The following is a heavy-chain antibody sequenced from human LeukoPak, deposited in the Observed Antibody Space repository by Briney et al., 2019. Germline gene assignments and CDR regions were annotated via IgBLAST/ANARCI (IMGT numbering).Heavy chain of an antibody. CDR3: AKDIAGIAAAVFYGMDV. CDR1: GFTFSDYS. V-gene: IGHV3-21*04. D-gene: IGHD6-13*01. J-gene: IGHJ6*02. Sequence: GGSLRLSCAASGFTFSDYSINWVRQAPGKGLEWVSSISSDSSYIHYADSVKGRFTISRDNAKNSLYLQMDSLRAEDTALYYCAKDIAGIAAAVFYGMDVWGQGTTVTVSS. CDR2: ISSDSSYI.